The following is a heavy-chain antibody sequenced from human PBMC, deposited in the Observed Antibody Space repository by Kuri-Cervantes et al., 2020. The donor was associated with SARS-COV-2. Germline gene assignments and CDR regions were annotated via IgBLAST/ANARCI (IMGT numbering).Heavy chain of an antibody. Sequence: GGSLRLSCAASGFTFSSYAMHWVRQAPGKGLEWVAVISYDGSSKYYADSVKGRFTISRDNSKNTLYLQMNSLRAEDTAVYYCARVDVVVPAAVPQFDYWGQGTLVTVSS. D-gene: IGHD2-2*01. J-gene: IGHJ4*02. CDR2: ISYDGSSK. CDR1: GFTFSSYA. CDR3: ARVDVVVPAAVPQFDY. V-gene: IGHV3-30*07.